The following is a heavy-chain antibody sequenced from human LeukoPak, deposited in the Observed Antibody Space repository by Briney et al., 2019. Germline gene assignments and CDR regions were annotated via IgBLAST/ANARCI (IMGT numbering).Heavy chain of an antibody. CDR3: ARDRNYGDPS. V-gene: IGHV3-48*03. Sequence: PGGSLRLSCAASGFTFSSYEMNWVRQAPGKGLEWVSYISSSGSTIYYADSVKGRFTISRDNAKNSLYLQMNSLRDEDTAVYFCARDRNYGDPSWGQGTLVTVSS. D-gene: IGHD4-17*01. CDR2: ISSSGSTI. CDR1: GFTFSSYE. J-gene: IGHJ5*02.